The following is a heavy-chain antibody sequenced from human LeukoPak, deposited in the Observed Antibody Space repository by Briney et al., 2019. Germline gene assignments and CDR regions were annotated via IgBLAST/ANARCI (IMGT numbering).Heavy chain of an antibody. V-gene: IGHV3-23*01. CDR3: ARDLTYYYDSSGYFYDY. CDR1: GFTFSGHW. D-gene: IGHD3-22*01. Sequence: TGGSLRLSCGASGFTFSGHWMSWVSQAPGKWLEWASTISDSGESTYYADSVQGRFTISRDNSKNTLYLQMNSLRAEDTAVYYCARDLTYYYDSSGYFYDYWGQGTLVTVSS. J-gene: IGHJ4*02. CDR2: ISDSGEST.